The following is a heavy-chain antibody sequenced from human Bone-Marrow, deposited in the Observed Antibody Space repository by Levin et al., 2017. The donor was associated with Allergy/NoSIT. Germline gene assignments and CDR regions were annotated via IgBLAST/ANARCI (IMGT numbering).Heavy chain of an antibody. J-gene: IGHJ4*02. CDR1: SGSLSSYANS. D-gene: IGHD2-15*01. CDR3: ARVGLEKVADS. CDR2: ISYSGSA. V-gene: IGHV4-39*07. Sequence: PSETLSLTCTVSSGSLSSYANSWGWIRQPPGKGLEWVGTISYSGSAYYNPSLQGRVTISADTSKKQFSLTLSSVTAADTAFYYCARVGLEKVADSWGQGTLVTVSS.